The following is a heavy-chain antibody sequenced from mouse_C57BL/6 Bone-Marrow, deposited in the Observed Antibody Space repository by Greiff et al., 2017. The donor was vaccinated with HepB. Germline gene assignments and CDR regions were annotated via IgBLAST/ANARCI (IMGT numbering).Heavy chain of an antibody. CDR2: IYPGSGST. CDR1: GYTFTSYW. D-gene: IGHD2-5*01. CDR3: ARSYYSTLYAMDY. V-gene: IGHV1-55*01. Sequence: QVQLQQSGAELVKPGASVKMSCKASGYTFTSYWITWVKQRPGQGLEWIGDIYPGSGSTNYNEKFKSKATLTVDTSSSTAYMQLSSLTSEDSAVYYCARSYYSTLYAMDYWGQGTSVTVSS. J-gene: IGHJ4*01.